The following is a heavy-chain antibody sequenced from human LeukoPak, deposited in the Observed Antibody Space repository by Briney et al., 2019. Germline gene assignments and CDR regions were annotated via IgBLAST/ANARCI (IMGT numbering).Heavy chain of an antibody. CDR2: INPDGRDT. J-gene: IGHJ1*01. Sequence: GGSLRLSCVVSGFTFNRCWMNWVRQAPGKGLEWVAHINPDGRDTYYVDSVKGRFIISRDNAQNSMYLQMNSLGVEDTAVYYCTSWGDTTAEYFQRWGQGTLVTVSS. CDR3: TSWGDTTAEYFQR. D-gene: IGHD2-21*02. V-gene: IGHV3-7*01. CDR1: GFTFNRCW.